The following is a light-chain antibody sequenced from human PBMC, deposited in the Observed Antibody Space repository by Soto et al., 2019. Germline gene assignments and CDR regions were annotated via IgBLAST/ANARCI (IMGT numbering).Light chain of an antibody. V-gene: IGKV3-20*01. J-gene: IGKJ1*01. Sequence: DIVLTQSPGTLSLSPGERATLSCRASQSVRSSYLAWYQQKPGQAPRLLIFAASSRATGIPDRFSGSGSGTDFTLTISRLEPEDFAVYFCHQYDSTWSSWTFGQGTKVEIK. CDR1: QSVRSSY. CDR3: HQYDSTWSSWT. CDR2: AAS.